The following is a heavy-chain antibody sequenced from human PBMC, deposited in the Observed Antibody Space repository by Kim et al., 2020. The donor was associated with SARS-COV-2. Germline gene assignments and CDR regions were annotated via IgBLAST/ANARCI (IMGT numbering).Heavy chain of an antibody. CDR2: ISGSGGTT. CDR1: GFPFSNYA. V-gene: IGHV3-23*01. CDR3: AKGRYSLDIAVTATEDAFDI. J-gene: IGHJ3*02. Sequence: GGSLRLSCAASGFPFSNYAMNWVRQAPGKGLEWVSAISGSGGTTYHADSVKGRFTLSRDNSKNTLYLQMNSLRAEDTAVYYCAKGRYSLDIAVTATEDAFDIWGQGTMVIVSS. D-gene: IGHD2-21*02.